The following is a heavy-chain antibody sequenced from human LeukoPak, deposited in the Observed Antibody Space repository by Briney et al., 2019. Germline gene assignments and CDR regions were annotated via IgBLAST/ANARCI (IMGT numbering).Heavy chain of an antibody. J-gene: IGHJ4*02. V-gene: IGHV3-74*01. CDR3: ARNAGGIDY. D-gene: IGHD1-1*01. CDR1: GFTFSSYW. CDR2: INSDGSST. Sequence: GGSLRLSCAASGFTFSSYWMHWVRQAPGKGLVWVSRINSDGSSTNYADSVKGRFTISRDNAKNSLYLQMNSLRAEDSAVYYCARNAGGIDYWGQGTLVTFSS.